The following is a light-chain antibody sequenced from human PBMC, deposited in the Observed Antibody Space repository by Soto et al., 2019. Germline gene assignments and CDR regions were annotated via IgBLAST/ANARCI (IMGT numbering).Light chain of an antibody. V-gene: IGKV1-8*01. CDR2: AAS. CDR1: QGISSY. Sequence: AIRMTQSPSSLSASTGDRVTITCRASQGISSYLAWYQQKPGKAPKLLIYAASTLQSGVPSRFSGSGSGTDFTLTISCLQSEDFAVYYCQQYNNWSSITFGQGTRLEIK. J-gene: IGKJ5*01. CDR3: QQYNNWSSIT.